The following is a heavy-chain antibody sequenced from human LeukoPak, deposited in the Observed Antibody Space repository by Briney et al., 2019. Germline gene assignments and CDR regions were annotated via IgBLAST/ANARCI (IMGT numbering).Heavy chain of an antibody. V-gene: IGHV3-49*03. J-gene: IGHJ4*02. CDR2: IRSQAYGGTT. D-gene: IGHD3-22*01. CDR3: TRDYDGAPDY. Sequence: GGSLRLSCTVSGFTFGDYAMSWFRQAPGKGLEWVGFIRSQAYGGTTDYAASVKGRFTISRDDSKSIAYLQMNSLKTEDTAVYYCTRDYDGAPDYWGQGTLVTVSS. CDR1: GFTFGDYA.